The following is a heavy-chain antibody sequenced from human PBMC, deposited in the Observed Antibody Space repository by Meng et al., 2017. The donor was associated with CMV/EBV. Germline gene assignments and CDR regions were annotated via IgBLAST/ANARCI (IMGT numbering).Heavy chain of an antibody. V-gene: IGHV3-48*03. D-gene: IGHD4-17*01. CDR1: GFTFSSYE. J-gene: IGHJ5*02. CDR2: ISSSGSTI. CDR3: ARDSNMDYGDYFNWFDP. Sequence: GESLKISCAASGFTFSSYEMNWVRQAPGKGLEWVSYISSSGSTIYYADSVKGRFTISRDNAKNSLYLQMNSLRAEDTAVYYCARDSNMDYGDYFNWFDPWGQGTLVTVSS.